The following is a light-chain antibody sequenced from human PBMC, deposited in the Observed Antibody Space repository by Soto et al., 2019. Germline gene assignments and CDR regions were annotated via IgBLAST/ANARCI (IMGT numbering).Light chain of an antibody. CDR3: NSYTSSTAYV. CDR1: SSDVGRYNY. CDR2: EVS. Sequence: QSALTQPASVSGSPGQSITISCTGASSDVGRYNYVSWYQLHSGKAPKLIIYEVSNRPSGVSNRFSGSKSGNTASLTISGLRAEEEADYYCNSYTSSTAYVFGTGTKVTVL. V-gene: IGLV2-14*01. J-gene: IGLJ1*01.